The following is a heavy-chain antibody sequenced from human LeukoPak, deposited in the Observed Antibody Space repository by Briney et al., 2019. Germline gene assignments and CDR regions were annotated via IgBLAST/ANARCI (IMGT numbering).Heavy chain of an antibody. V-gene: IGHV1-2*06. D-gene: IGHD2-2*02. Sequence: GASVKVSCKASGYTFTGYYMHWVRQAPGQGLEWMGRINPNSGGTNYAQKFQGRVTMTRDTSISTAYMELSRLRSDDTAVYYCVRVLSFHCSSTSCYTGYFDYWGQGTLVTVSS. CDR3: VRVLSFHCSSTSCYTGYFDY. CDR1: GYTFTGYY. J-gene: IGHJ4*02. CDR2: INPNSGGT.